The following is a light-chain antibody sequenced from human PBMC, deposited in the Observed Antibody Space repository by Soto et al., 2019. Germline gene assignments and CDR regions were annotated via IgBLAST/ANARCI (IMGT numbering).Light chain of an antibody. Sequence: QSVLTQPPSASGTPGQRVTISCSGSSSNIVSNYVYWYQQLPGTAPKLLIYRNKQRPSGVPDRFSGSKSCTSASLAISGLRSDDAADYYCAAWDDSLSGGVFGGGTKLTVL. V-gene: IGLV1-47*01. J-gene: IGLJ3*02. CDR1: SSNIVSNY. CDR3: AAWDDSLSGGV. CDR2: RNK.